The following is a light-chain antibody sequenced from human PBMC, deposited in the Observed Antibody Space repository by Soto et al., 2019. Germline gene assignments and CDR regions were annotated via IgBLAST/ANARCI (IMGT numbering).Light chain of an antibody. Sequence: DIQMTQSPSTLSASVGDRVTITCRASQSINTWLAWYQQKPGKAPKLLIYKASTLESGVPSRFSGSGSGTEFTLTISSLQPDDFATYYCQQYNGYSPITFGQGTRLEIK. CDR3: QQYNGYSPIT. J-gene: IGKJ5*01. CDR1: QSINTW. CDR2: KAS. V-gene: IGKV1-5*03.